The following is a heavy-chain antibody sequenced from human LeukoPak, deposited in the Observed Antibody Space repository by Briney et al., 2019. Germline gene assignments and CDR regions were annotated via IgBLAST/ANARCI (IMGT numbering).Heavy chain of an antibody. CDR3: AREDCGGDCYPAN. CDR2: ISYDGSNK. CDR1: GFTFSSYA. Sequence: PGGSLRPSCAASGFTFSSYAMHWVRQAPGKGLEWVAVISYDGSNKYYADSVKGRFTISRDNSKNTLYLQMNSLRAEDTAVYYCAREDCGGDCYPANWGQGTLVTVSS. J-gene: IGHJ4*02. V-gene: IGHV3-30*01. D-gene: IGHD2-21*02.